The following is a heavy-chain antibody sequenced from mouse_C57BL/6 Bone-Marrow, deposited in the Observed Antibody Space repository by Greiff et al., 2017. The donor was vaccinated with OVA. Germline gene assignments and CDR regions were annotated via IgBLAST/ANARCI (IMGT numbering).Heavy chain of an antibody. CDR2: IYPGSGST. CDR1: GYTFTSYW. Sequence: QVQLQQPGAELVKPGASVKMSCKASGYTFTSYWITWVKQRPGQGLEWIGDIYPGSGSTNYNEKFKSKATLTVDTSSSTAYMQLSSLTSEDSAVYYCAREIYYGSSWYFDVWGTGTTVTVSS. D-gene: IGHD1-1*01. CDR3: AREIYYGSSWYFDV. V-gene: IGHV1-55*01. J-gene: IGHJ1*03.